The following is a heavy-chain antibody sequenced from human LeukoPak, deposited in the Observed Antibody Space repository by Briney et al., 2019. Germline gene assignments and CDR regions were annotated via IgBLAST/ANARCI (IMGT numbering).Heavy chain of an antibody. CDR3: ARAYDSSGYWSAS. V-gene: IGHV1-2*02. D-gene: IGHD3-22*01. CDR1: GYTFTSYD. J-gene: IGHJ5*02. Sequence: ASVKVSCRASGYTFTSYDINWVRQATGQGLEWMGWMNPNSGGTNYAQKFQGRVTMTRDTSISTAYMELSRLRSDDTAVYYCARAYDSSGYWSASWGQGTLVTVSS. CDR2: MNPNSGGT.